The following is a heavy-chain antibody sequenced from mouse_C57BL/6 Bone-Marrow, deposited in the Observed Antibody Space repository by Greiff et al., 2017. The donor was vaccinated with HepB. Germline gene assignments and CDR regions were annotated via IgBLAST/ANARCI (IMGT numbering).Heavy chain of an antibody. Sequence: DVKLQESGPGLVKPSQSLSLTCSVTGYSITSGYYWNWIRQFPGNKLEWMGYISYDGSNNYNPSLKNRISITRDTSKNQFFLKLNSVTTEDTATYYCAREGYFYYYAMDYWGQGTSVTVSS. CDR3: AREGYFYYYAMDY. J-gene: IGHJ4*01. D-gene: IGHD2-3*01. V-gene: IGHV3-6*01. CDR1: GYSITSGYY. CDR2: ISYDGSN.